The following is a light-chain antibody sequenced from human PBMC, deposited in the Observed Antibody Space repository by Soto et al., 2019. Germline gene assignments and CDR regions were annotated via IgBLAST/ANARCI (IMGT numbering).Light chain of an antibody. V-gene: IGKV1-39*01. J-gene: IGKJ4*01. Sequence: DIEMTQSPSSLSASIGETVTITCRASQDISGRLNWYQQTRGRLPKLLIYGASNLESGVPSRFSGSGSGTYFTLTISGLQPEDFASYYCQQCYSPPLSFGGGTRVEF. CDR2: GAS. CDR3: QQCYSPPLS. CDR1: QDISGR.